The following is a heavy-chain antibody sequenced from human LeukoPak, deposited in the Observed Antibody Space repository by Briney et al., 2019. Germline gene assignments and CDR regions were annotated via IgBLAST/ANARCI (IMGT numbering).Heavy chain of an antibody. D-gene: IGHD6-13*01. CDR2: VYSGGST. CDR3: ARDLGSSHDF. CDR1: GFTVSDYY. Sequence: PGGSLRLSCEASGFTVSDYYMNWVRQAPREGLEWVSVVYSGGSTYHADSVKGRFTISRDKAKNTVYLQMNSLSAEDTAVYYCARDLGSSHDFWGQGTLVTVSS. V-gene: IGHV3-53*01. J-gene: IGHJ4*02.